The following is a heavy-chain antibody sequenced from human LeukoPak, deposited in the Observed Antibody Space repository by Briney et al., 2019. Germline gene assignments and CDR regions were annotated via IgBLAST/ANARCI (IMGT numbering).Heavy chain of an antibody. CDR3: ARLWGGNGYSGGSLNL. V-gene: IGHV3-33*01. CDR1: GFTFSSYG. J-gene: IGHJ5*02. CDR2: VWYDGRNR. Sequence: PGGSLRLSCAASGFTFSSYGMHWVRQAPGKGLEWVAVVWYDGRNRVYADSVKGRFTISKDNSNNMVFLQMDRLRAEDTAVYYCARLWGGNGYSGGSLNLWGQGTLVTVSS. D-gene: IGHD3-16*01.